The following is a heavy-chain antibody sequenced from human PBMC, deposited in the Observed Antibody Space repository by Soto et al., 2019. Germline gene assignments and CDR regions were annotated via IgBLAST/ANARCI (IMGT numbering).Heavy chain of an antibody. V-gene: IGHV4-39*01. CDR1: GGSIRSNSYS. D-gene: IGHD4-17*01. CDR2: IYYTGST. Sequence: QLQLQESGLGLVKPSGTLSLTCTVSGGSIRSNSYSWGWIRQPPGKGLEWIASIYYTGSTYYNTSLKSRVTMSIDTSKNQLSLRLRSVTATDTAIYYWVSSDYADPPYFYYHMGVWGKGTTVTVSS. J-gene: IGHJ6*03. CDR3: VSSDYADPPYFYYHMGV.